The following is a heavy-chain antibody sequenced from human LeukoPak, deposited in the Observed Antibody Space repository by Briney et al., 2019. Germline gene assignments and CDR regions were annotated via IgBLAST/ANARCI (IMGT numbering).Heavy chain of an antibody. J-gene: IGHJ4*02. D-gene: IGHD6-6*01. Sequence: GSLRLSCAASGFTLSSYGMHWVRQAPGKGLEWVAFIHYDGSNKYYADSVKGRFTISRDNSKNTLYLQMNSLRAEDTAVYYCAKFRVIAPLDYWGQGTLVTVSS. V-gene: IGHV3-30*02. CDR3: AKFRVIAPLDY. CDR1: GFTLSSYG. CDR2: IHYDGSNK.